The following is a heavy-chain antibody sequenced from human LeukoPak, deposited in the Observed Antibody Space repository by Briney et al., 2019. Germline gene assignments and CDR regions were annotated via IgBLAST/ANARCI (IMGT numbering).Heavy chain of an antibody. CDR3: AKDFYYDSSGYYFEY. CDR2: ISRSGGTI. Sequence: GGSLRLSCAASGFTFSSYEMNWVRRAPGKGLEWLSYISRSGGTIYYADSVKGRVTISRDNSKNTLYLQMNSLRAEDTAVYYCAKDFYYDSSGYYFEYWGQGTLVTVSS. D-gene: IGHD3-22*01. CDR1: GFTFSSYE. V-gene: IGHV3-48*03. J-gene: IGHJ4*02.